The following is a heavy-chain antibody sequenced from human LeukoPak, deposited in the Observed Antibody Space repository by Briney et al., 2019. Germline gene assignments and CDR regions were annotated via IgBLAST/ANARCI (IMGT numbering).Heavy chain of an antibody. V-gene: IGHV3-11*06. Sequence: GGSLRLSRAASGFTFSDYYMSWIRQAPGKGLEWVSYISSSSTYTNYADSVKGRFTISRDNAKNSLYLQMNSLRPEDTAVYYCAMYRNYGDRDYWGQGTLVTVSS. CDR3: AMYRNYGDRDY. CDR2: ISSSSTYT. J-gene: IGHJ4*02. CDR1: GFTFSDYY. D-gene: IGHD4-17*01.